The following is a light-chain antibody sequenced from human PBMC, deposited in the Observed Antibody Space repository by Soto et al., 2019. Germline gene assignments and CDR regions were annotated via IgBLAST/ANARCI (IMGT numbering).Light chain of an antibody. Sequence: QSALTQPASVSGSPGQSISISCTGTSSDVGSYKYVAWYQQHPGKAPKLMIYDVSNRPLGVSNRFSGSKSGNTASLTISGLQAEDEGDYYCSSYTSSSTVVFGGGTKLTVL. CDR3: SSYTSSSTVV. J-gene: IGLJ2*01. CDR2: DVS. V-gene: IGLV2-14*01. CDR1: SSDVGSYKY.